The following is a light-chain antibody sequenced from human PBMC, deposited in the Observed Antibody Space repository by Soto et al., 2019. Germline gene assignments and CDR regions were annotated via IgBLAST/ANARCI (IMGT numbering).Light chain of an antibody. J-gene: IGKJ4*01. Sequence: EIVLTQSPATLSLSPGERATLSCRASQSVNIFLAWYQQKPGQAPRLLIYDASKRATGIPARFSGSGSGTDLTLTISSLETEDFEVYYCQQRKNWPPTFGGGTKVEIK. CDR1: QSVNIF. V-gene: IGKV3-11*01. CDR3: QQRKNWPPT. CDR2: DAS.